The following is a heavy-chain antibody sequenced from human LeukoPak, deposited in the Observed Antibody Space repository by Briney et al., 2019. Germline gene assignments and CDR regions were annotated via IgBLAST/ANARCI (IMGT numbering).Heavy chain of an antibody. CDR3: AKVGQEYYFDY. CDR2: MSGSGGST. Sequence: GGSLRLSCAASGFTFSSYAMSWVRQAPGKGLKWVSAMSGSGGSTYYADSVKGRFTISRDNSENTLCLQMNSLRTEDTAVYYCAKVGQEYYFDYWGQGTLVTVPS. D-gene: IGHD3-10*01. CDR1: GFTFSSYA. J-gene: IGHJ4*02. V-gene: IGHV3-23*01.